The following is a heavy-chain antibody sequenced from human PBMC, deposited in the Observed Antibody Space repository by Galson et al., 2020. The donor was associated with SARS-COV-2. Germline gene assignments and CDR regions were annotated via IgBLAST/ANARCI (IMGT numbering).Heavy chain of an antibody. Sequence: GGSLRLSCAASGFTFSDHAMHWVRQAPGKGLEWVAQIFFDGSEKYYGDSVRGRFTISRDSSKNTVYLQMNNLRVDDTAVYYCARDGQSSGWAFDYWGQGTLLTVSS. D-gene: IGHD6-19*01. CDR3: ARDGQSSGWAFDY. J-gene: IGHJ4*02. CDR1: GFTFSDHA. V-gene: IGHV3-33*01. CDR2: IFFDGSEK.